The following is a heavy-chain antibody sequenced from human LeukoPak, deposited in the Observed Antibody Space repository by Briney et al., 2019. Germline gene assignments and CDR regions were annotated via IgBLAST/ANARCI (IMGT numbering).Heavy chain of an antibody. CDR2: MSGSGGKT. Sequence: GGSLRLSCAASGFTLSNYAMTWVRQAPGKGLEWVSAMSGSGGKTYYADSVKVRFTISRDSSQNTLYLQMNNLRADDTAVYYCAKGKRVGAPYYFDSWGQGTLVTVSS. CDR1: GFTLSNYA. D-gene: IGHD1-26*01. CDR3: AKGKRVGAPYYFDS. V-gene: IGHV3-23*01. J-gene: IGHJ4*02.